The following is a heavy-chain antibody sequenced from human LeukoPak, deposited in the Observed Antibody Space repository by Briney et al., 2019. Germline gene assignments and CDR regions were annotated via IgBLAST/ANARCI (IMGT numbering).Heavy chain of an antibody. J-gene: IGHJ6*03. CDR2: IRYDGSNK. Sequence: PGGSLRLSCAASGFTFSSYGMHWVRQAPGKGLEWVAFIRYDGSNKYYADSVKGRFTISRDNSKNTLYLQMNSLRAEDTAVYYCAKGGGELANYYYYMDVWGKGTTVTISS. CDR3: AKGGGELANYYYYMDV. V-gene: IGHV3-30*02. CDR1: GFTFSSYG. D-gene: IGHD1-26*01.